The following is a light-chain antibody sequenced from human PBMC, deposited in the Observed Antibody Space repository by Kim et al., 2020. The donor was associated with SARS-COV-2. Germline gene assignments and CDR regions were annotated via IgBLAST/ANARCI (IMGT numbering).Light chain of an antibody. CDR2: SNA. V-gene: IGLV1-40*01. CDR1: RSNIGANYD. CDR3: QSYDSSLSGSKV. J-gene: IGLJ3*02. Sequence: VTIACTGNRSNIGANYDVHWYQLLPGTAPKLLIYSNANRPSGVPDRFSCSKSGASASLAITGLQAEDEAEYFCQSYDSSLSGSKVFGGGTQLTVL.